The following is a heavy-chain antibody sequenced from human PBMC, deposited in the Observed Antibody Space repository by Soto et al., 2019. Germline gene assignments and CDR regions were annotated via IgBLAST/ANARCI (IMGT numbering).Heavy chain of an antibody. Sequence: QVTLKESGPTLVKPTQTLTLTCNFSGFSLATPGVAVCWLRQTPGKALEWLGHIYWDDDERYSPSLQNRLSITKDTSKNQVVLTMTNMKPLDTGTYYCAHFSGMINGFHPWGQGTLVTVSS. D-gene: IGHD6-19*01. CDR2: IYWDDDE. J-gene: IGHJ5*02. CDR3: AHFSGMINGFHP. CDR1: GFSLATPGVA. V-gene: IGHV2-5*02.